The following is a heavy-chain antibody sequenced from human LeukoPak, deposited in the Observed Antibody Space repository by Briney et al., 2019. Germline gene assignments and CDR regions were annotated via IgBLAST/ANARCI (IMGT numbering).Heavy chain of an antibody. Sequence: GASVKVSCKASGYTFTSYYMHWVRQAPGQGLEWMGIINPSGGSTSYAQKFQGRVTMTEDTSTDTAYMELSSPRSEDTAVYYCATQLYCGGDCYSVTDYWGQGTLVTVSS. CDR2: INPSGGST. CDR3: ATQLYCGGDCYSVTDY. V-gene: IGHV1-46*01. J-gene: IGHJ4*02. D-gene: IGHD2-21*02. CDR1: GYTFTSYY.